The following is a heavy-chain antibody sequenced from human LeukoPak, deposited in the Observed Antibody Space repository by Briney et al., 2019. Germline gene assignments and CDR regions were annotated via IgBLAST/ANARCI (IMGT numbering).Heavy chain of an antibody. D-gene: IGHD6-13*01. Sequence: SETLSLTCTVSGGSISSSSYYWGWIRQPPGKGLEWIGSIYYSGSTYYNPSLKSRVTISVDTSKNQFSLKLSSVTAADTAVYYCARDLSAAGPYWYFDLWGRGTLVTVSS. CDR1: GGSISSSSYY. J-gene: IGHJ2*01. CDR3: ARDLSAAGPYWYFDL. CDR2: IYYSGST. V-gene: IGHV4-39*02.